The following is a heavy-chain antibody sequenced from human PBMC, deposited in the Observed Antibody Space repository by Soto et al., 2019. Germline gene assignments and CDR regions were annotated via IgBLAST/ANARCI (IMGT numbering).Heavy chain of an antibody. Sequence: GGSLRLSCAASGFTFSSYGMHWVRQAPGKGLEWVSGINAPGSTTYYAASVKGRFTVSRDNSKKMLFLQMNSLRDEDTAVYYCAKDRHPDGIWTFDSWGPGTLVTVSS. CDR3: AKDRHPDGIWTFDS. CDR1: GFTFSSYG. V-gene: IGHV3-NL1*01. J-gene: IGHJ4*02. CDR2: INAPGSTT. D-gene: IGHD3-9*01.